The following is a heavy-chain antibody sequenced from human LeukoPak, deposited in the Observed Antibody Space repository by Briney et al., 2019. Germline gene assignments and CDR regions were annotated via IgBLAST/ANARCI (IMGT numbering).Heavy chain of an antibody. D-gene: IGHD5-12*01. J-gene: IGHJ4*01. CDR1: GFTFSNYW. CDR2: IGISSGNT. V-gene: IGHV3-11*06. Sequence: PGGSLRLSCAASGFTFSNYWMHWVRQAPGKGLEWISYIGISSGNTKYADSVKGRFTISRDKARNSLYLQMNSLRVEDTAVYYCARDHRYAFDNWGHGTLVTVSS. CDR3: ARDHRYAFDN.